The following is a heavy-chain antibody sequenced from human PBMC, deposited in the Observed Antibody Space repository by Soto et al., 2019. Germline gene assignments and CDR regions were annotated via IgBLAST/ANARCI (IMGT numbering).Heavy chain of an antibody. Sequence: EVQLLESGGGLVQPGGSLRLSCAGSGFTFSNYAMNWVRQAPGKGLDWVSSIRGGDDNTYYADSVKGRFTISRDNSKNTLYLQMNSLRAEDTAVYYCAKGHSESYYYFDYWGQGTLVTVSS. D-gene: IGHD1-26*01. J-gene: IGHJ4*02. CDR1: GFTFSNYA. CDR2: IRGGDDNT. CDR3: AKGHSESYYYFDY. V-gene: IGHV3-23*01.